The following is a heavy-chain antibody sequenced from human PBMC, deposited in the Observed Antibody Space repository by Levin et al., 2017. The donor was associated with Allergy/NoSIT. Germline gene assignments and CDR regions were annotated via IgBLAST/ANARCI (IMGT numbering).Heavy chain of an antibody. V-gene: IGHV4-34*01. CDR1: GGSFSGYY. Sequence: PSETLSLTCAVYGGSFSGYYWSWIRQPPGKGLEWIGEINHSGSTNYNPSLKSRVTISVDTSKNPFSLKLSSVTAADTAVYYCARGPLYSSSWARSGIVGATSRGDFDYWGQGTLVTVSS. CDR2: INHSGST. J-gene: IGHJ4*02. D-gene: IGHD1-26*01. CDR3: ARGPLYSSSWARSGIVGATSRGDFDY.